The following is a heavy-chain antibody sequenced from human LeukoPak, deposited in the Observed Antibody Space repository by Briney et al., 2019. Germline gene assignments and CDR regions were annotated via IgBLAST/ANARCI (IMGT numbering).Heavy chain of an antibody. CDR1: GGTFITST. J-gene: IGHJ5*02. D-gene: IGHD6-13*01. CDR2: ISAYSANT. CDR3: ARGDRDGSWSWFDP. V-gene: IGHV1-18*01. Sequence: ASVKVSCKASGGTFITSTISLVRHTPGQGPERMGRISAYSANTNYSQKVQGRVTLTTDTSTSTAYIDLRSLRYDDTAVYYCARGDRDGSWSWFDPWGQGTLVTVSS.